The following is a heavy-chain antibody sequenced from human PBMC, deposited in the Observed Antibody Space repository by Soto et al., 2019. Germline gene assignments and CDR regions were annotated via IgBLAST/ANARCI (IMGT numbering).Heavy chain of an antibody. Sequence: SETLSLTCTVSGGSISDISYCWGWIRQPPGKGLQWIGCMFYSGATYYNPSLKNRVTLSVDTSNNEFSLKLVPVTAPDTAVYYCAGHKSGSDWLDPWGQGTLVTVSS. CDR1: GGSISDISYC. CDR3: AGHKSGSDWLDP. J-gene: IGHJ5*02. D-gene: IGHD2-15*01. CDR2: MFYSGAT. V-gene: IGHV4-39*01.